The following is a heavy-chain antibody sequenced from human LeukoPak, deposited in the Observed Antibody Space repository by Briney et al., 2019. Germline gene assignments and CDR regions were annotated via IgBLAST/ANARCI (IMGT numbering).Heavy chain of an antibody. V-gene: IGHV3-9*01. Sequence: GRSLRLSCAASGFTFDDYAMHWVRQAPGKGLEWVSGISWNSGSIGYADSVKGRFTISRDNAKNSLYLQMNSLRAEDTALYYCAKEGYVYWGQGTLVTVSS. CDR3: AKEGYVY. CDR1: GFTFDDYA. D-gene: IGHD1-1*01. J-gene: IGHJ4*02. CDR2: ISWNSGSI.